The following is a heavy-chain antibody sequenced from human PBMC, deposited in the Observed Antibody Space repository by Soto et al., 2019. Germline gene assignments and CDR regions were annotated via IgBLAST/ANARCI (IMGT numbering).Heavy chain of an antibody. V-gene: IGHV3-23*01. Sequence: GGSLRLSCAASGFTFSTYAMTWVRQAPGKGLEWVSAISSSGGSTYYADSVKGRFTISRDNSKNTLYLQMSSLRAEDTAVYYCAGADIVAVPAATDYWGQGTLVTVSS. CDR1: GFTFSTYA. CDR3: AGADIVAVPAATDY. J-gene: IGHJ4*02. D-gene: IGHD2-2*01. CDR2: ISSSGGST.